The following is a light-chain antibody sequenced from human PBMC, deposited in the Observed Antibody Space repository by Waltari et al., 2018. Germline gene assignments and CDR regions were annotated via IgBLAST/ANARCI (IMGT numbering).Light chain of an antibody. CDR3: QSADSSGTYQV. CDR1: ALPQQY. V-gene: IGLV3-25*03. J-gene: IGLJ1*01. CDR2: KDS. Sequence: SYELTQPPSVSVSPGQPARITCSGDALPQQYAYWYQQKPGQAPVLVIYKDSERPSGIPERFSGSSSGTTVTLTISGVQAEDEADYYCQSADSSGTYQVFGTGTKVTVL.